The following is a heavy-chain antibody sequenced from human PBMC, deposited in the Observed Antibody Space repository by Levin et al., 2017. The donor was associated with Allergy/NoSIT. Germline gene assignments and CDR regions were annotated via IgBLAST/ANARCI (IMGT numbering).Heavy chain of an antibody. Sequence: GESLKISCKASGYTFTGYYMHWVRQAPGQGLEWMGWINPNSGGTNYAQKFQGRVTMTRDTSISTAYMELSRLRSDDTAVYYCARDLLHCGGDCYSLARYFDYWGQGTLVTVSS. D-gene: IGHD2-21*02. CDR3: ARDLLHCGGDCYSLARYFDY. V-gene: IGHV1-2*02. CDR1: GYTFTGYY. J-gene: IGHJ4*02. CDR2: INPNSGGT.